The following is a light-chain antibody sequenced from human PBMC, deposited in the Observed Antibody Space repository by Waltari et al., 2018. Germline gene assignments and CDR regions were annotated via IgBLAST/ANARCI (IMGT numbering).Light chain of an antibody. CDR3: SSYAGSNNYVL. Sequence: QSALTQPPSASGSPGQSVTISCTGTSSDVGGSNYVSWYQQHPGKAPKLMIYEVNNRPSGVPDRFSGSKSGNTASLTVSGLQAEDEADYYCSSYAGSNNYVLFGGGTKLTVL. CDR1: SSDVGGSNY. J-gene: IGLJ2*01. CDR2: EVN. V-gene: IGLV2-8*01.